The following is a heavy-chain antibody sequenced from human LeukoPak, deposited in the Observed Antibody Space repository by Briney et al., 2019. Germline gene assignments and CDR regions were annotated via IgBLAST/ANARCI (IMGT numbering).Heavy chain of an antibody. CDR3: AKSTTPSLIPVPYDSSGYFEY. V-gene: IGHV3-30-3*02. J-gene: IGHJ4*02. D-gene: IGHD3-22*01. Sequence: PGGSLRLSCAASGFTFSSYAMHWVRQAPGKGLEWVAVISYDGSNKYYADSVKGRFTISRDNSKNTLYLQMNSLRAEDTAVYYCAKSTTPSLIPVPYDSSGYFEYWGQGTLVTVSS. CDR1: GFTFSSYA. CDR2: ISYDGSNK.